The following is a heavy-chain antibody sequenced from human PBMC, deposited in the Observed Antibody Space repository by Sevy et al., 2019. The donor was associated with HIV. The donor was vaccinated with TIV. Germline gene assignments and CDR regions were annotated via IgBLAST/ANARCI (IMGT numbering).Heavy chain of an antibody. D-gene: IGHD3-10*01. CDR3: AKGALLRWVG. CDR1: GFTFSTNA. J-gene: IGHJ4*02. V-gene: IGHV3-23*01. CDR2: ITASGST. Sequence: GGSLRLSCAASGFTFSTNAMTWVRQAPGKGLEWVSTITASGSTYYTDSVKGRFTISRDKSKNTLYLQMNSLGAEDTAVYYGAKGALLRWVGGGQGTLVTVSS.